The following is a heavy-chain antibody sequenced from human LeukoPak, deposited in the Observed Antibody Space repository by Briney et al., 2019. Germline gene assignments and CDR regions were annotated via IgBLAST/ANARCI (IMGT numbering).Heavy chain of an antibody. V-gene: IGHV3-30-3*01. CDR3: VTENGY. CDR2: ISYDGSNK. D-gene: IGHD1-1*01. CDR1: GFTFSSYA. Sequence: GGSLRLSCAASGFTFSSYAMHWVRQAPGKGLEWVAVISYDGSNKYYADSVKGRFTMSRDNFKNTLYLQMNSLRVDDTAMYYCVTENGYWGQGTLVTVSS. J-gene: IGHJ4*02.